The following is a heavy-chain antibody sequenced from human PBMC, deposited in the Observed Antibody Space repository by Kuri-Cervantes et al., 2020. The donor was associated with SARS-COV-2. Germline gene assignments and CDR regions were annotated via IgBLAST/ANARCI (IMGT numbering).Heavy chain of an antibody. D-gene: IGHD4-11*01. J-gene: IGHJ4*02. Sequence: SGPTLVKPTQTLTLTCTFSGFSLSTSGMCVSWIRQPPGKALEWLALIYWDDDKRYSPSLKSRLTITKDTSKNQVVLTMTNMDPVDTATYYCVRIRAATVIADYWGQGTLVTVSS. CDR1: GFSLSTSGMC. V-gene: IGHV2-5*08. CDR3: VRIRAATVIADY. CDR2: IYWDDDK.